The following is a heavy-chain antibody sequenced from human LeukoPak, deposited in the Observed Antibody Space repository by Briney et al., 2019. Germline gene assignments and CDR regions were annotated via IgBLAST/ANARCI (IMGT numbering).Heavy chain of an antibody. CDR2: ISRTGTYI. J-gene: IGHJ4*02. CDR1: GFTFSSYN. CDR3: ARVLETDCTGGSCYSGLDY. D-gene: IGHD2-15*01. Sequence: GRSLRLSCAASGFTFSSYNMKWVRQAPGEGLEWVSSISRTGTYIYYADSVKGRFTVSRDNAQNSLYLQMNSLRVEDTAVYYCARVLETDCTGGSCYSGLDYWGQGTLVTVSS. V-gene: IGHV3-21*01.